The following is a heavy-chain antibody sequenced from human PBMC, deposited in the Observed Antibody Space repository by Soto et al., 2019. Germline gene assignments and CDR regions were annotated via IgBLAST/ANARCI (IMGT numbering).Heavy chain of an antibody. V-gene: IGHV4-59*01. Sequence: QVQLQESGPGQVKPSETLSLTCTVSGGSSRSNYWSWIRRPPGTGLEWSGYIHNSGNTDYNPSLKSRVAISLGTSMNKSSLTLTSVTAADIAVYHCAIGSNWYIDLGGRCTLVTVSS. CDR1: GGSSRSNY. CDR2: IHNSGNT. CDR3: AIGSNWYIDL. J-gene: IGHJ2*01.